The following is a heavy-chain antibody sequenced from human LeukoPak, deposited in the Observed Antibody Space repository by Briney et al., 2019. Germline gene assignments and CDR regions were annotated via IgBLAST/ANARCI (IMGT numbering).Heavy chain of an antibody. CDR1: GGSISSSNW. CDR3: ARVSQYYYYYGMDV. V-gene: IGHV4-4*02. CDR2: IYHSGST. J-gene: IGHJ6*02. Sequence: SETLSLTCAVSGGSISSSNWWSWVRQPPGRGLEWIGEIYHSGSTNYNPSLKSRVTISVDKSKNQSSLKLSSVTAADTAVYYCARVSQYYYYYGMDVWGQGTTVTVSS.